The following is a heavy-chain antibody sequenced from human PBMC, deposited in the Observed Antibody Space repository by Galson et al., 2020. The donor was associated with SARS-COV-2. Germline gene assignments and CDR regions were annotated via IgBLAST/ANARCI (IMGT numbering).Heavy chain of an antibody. CDR3: SIYSSSSIRGVDP. Sequence: ASVKVSCKASVYTFTNYDINWVRQATGQGLEWIGWMNPKSGNTGYAQRFQGRVTMPRDSSISTAYMELSSLSSEDTAVYYCSIYSSSSIRGVDPWGQGTLVTVXS. CDR1: VYTFTNYD. CDR2: MNPKSGNT. J-gene: IGHJ5*02. D-gene: IGHD6-19*01. V-gene: IGHV1-8*01.